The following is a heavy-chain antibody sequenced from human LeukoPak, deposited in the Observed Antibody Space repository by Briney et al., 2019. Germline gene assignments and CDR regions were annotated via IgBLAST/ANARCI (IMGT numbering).Heavy chain of an antibody. CDR1: GYSFTNYD. V-gene: IGHV1-8*03. J-gene: IGHJ4*02. CDR2: MNPKSGDT. CDR3: ARDPLGYSYGHD. Sequence: ASVKVSCKASGYSFTNYDINWVRQATGQGLEWMGWMNPKSGDTGYSQKFQGRVFITRDTSINTAYMELSSLGSDDTAVYYCARDPLGYSYGHDWGQGTLVTVSS. D-gene: IGHD5-18*01.